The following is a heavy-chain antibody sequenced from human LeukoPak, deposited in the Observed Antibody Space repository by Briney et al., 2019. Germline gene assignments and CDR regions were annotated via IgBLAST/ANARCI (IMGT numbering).Heavy chain of an antibody. Sequence: SETLSLTCTVSGGSISSSSYYWSWIRQPPGKGLEWIGEINHSGSTNYNPSLKSRVTISVDTSKNQFSLKLSSVTAADTAVYYCARSYGSGPWGQGTLVTVSS. D-gene: IGHD3-10*01. CDR3: ARSYGSGP. V-gene: IGHV4-39*07. J-gene: IGHJ5*02. CDR2: INHSGST. CDR1: GGSISSSSYY.